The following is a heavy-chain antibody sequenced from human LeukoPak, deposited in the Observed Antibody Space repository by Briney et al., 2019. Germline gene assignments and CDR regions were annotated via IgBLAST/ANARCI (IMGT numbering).Heavy chain of an antibody. D-gene: IGHD2-21*01. V-gene: IGHV3-7*01. CDR2: IKFDGSEK. J-gene: IGHJ3*02. CDR1: GFRFSSYA. Sequence: GGSLRLSCAASGFRFSSYAMSWVRQAPGKGLEWVANIKFDGSEKFYVDSVKGRFTISRDNAKNSLYLQMNSLRAEDTSVYFCAGLSYWVFEIWGQGTMVTVSS. CDR3: AGLSYWVFEI.